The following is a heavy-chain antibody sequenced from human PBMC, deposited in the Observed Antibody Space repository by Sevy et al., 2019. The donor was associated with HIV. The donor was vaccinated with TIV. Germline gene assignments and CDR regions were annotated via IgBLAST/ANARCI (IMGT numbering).Heavy chain of an antibody. J-gene: IGHJ3*01. Sequence: GGSLRLSCAASGFTFRSYGMHGVRQAPSKGLEWVAFIRYDGTTKYYADSVKGRFTISRDNSKNTLYLQMNSLRPEDTSVYYCAKGLGMVQGALLSEDLWGQGTMVTVSS. CDR2: IRYDGTTK. CDR3: AKGLGMVQGALLSEDL. D-gene: IGHD3-10*01. V-gene: IGHV3-30*02. CDR1: GFTFRSYG.